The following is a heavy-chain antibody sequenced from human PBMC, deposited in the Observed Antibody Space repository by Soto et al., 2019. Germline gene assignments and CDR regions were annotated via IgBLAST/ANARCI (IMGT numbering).Heavy chain of an antibody. Sequence: QVQLVQSGAEVKKPGASVKVSCKASGYTFTSSDINWVRQATGQGLEWMGWMNPNSGNTGYAQKFQGRVTMTRNTSRSTAYMEASRLRSEDTAVYYCARGPRCYYGSGSFNYWGQGTLVTVSS. CDR3: ARGPRCYYGSGSFNY. CDR2: MNPNSGNT. V-gene: IGHV1-8*01. D-gene: IGHD3-10*01. CDR1: GYTFTSSD. J-gene: IGHJ4*02.